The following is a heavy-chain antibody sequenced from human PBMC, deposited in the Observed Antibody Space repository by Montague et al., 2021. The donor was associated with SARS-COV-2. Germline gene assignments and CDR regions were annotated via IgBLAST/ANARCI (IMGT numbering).Heavy chain of an antibody. V-gene: IGHV4-59*01. J-gene: IGHJ5*02. CDR3: ARAAGYNWNYGYNWFDP. CDR1: DGSISSYY. Sequence: SETLSLTCTVSDGSISSYYWSWIRQPPGKGLEWIGYIYYSGSTNYNPSLKSRVTISVDTSKNQFSLKLSSVTAADTAVYYCARAAGYNWNYGYNWFDPWGQGTLVTVSS. D-gene: IGHD1-7*01. CDR2: IYYSGST.